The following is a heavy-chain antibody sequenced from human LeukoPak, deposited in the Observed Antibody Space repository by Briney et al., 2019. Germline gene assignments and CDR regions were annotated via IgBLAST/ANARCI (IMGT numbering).Heavy chain of an antibody. Sequence: PSETLSLTCAVYGGSFSGYYWSWIRQPPGKGLEWIGEINHSGSTNYNPSLMSRVTISVDTTKNQFSLKLSSVTAADAAVYYYARLSGSGSRTSTTYYYYMVVWGKETTVTISS. D-gene: IGHD3-10*01. CDR2: INHSGST. CDR3: ARLSGSGSRTSTTYYYYMVV. CDR1: GGSFSGYY. V-gene: IGHV4-34*01. J-gene: IGHJ6*03.